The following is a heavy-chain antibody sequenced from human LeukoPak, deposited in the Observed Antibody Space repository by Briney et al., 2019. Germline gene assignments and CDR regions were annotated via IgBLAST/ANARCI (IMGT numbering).Heavy chain of an antibody. Sequence: SETLSLTCTVSGGSISSCSYYWGWIRQPPGKGLEWIGSIYYSGSTYYNPSLKSRVTISVDTSKNQFSLKLSSVTAADTAVYYCARRGDTAMEPFDYWGQGTLVTVSS. CDR3: ARRGDTAMEPFDY. V-gene: IGHV4-39*01. D-gene: IGHD5-18*01. CDR2: IYYSGST. J-gene: IGHJ4*02. CDR1: GGSISSCSYY.